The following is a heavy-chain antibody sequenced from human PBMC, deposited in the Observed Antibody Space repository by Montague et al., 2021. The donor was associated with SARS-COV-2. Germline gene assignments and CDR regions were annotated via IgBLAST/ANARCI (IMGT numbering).Heavy chain of an antibody. Sequence: SETLSLTCTVSGGSITSSSYYWGWIRQPPGKGLEWIGTILYTGNTYYNPSLKSRVTISVDTSKNQFSLKLSSVSAADTAVFYCASRRWGGGVKAKGDAFDIWGHGTMVTVSS. CDR3: ASRRWGGGVKAKGDAFDI. V-gene: IGHV4-39*01. J-gene: IGHJ3*02. CDR1: GGSITSSSYY. CDR2: ILYTGNT. D-gene: IGHD3-16*01.